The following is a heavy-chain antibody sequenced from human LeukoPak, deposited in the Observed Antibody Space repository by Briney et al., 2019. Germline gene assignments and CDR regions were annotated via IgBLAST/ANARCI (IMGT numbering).Heavy chain of an antibody. CDR1: GGSISSSSYY. CDR3: ALMGGVGGGRYYFDY. J-gene: IGHJ4*02. D-gene: IGHD3-16*01. Sequence: PSETLSLTCTVSGGSISSSSYYWGWIRQPPGKGLEWIGSIYYSGSTYYNPPLKSRVTISVDTSKNQFSLKLSSVTAADTAVYYCALMGGVGGGRYYFDYWGQGTLVTVSS. V-gene: IGHV4-39*01. CDR2: IYYSGST.